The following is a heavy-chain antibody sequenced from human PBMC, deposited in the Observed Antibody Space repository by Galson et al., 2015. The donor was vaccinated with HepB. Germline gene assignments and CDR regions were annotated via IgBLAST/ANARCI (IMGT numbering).Heavy chain of an antibody. CDR3: NIHCSSTSCYKRGYIYYYYGMDV. CDR2: FDPEDGET. V-gene: IGHV1-24*01. J-gene: IGHJ6*02. D-gene: IGHD2-2*02. CDR1: GYTLTELS. Sequence: SVKVSCKASGYTLTELSMHWVRQAPGKGLEWMGGFDPEDGETIYAQKFQGRVTMTEDTSTDTAYMELSSLRSEDTAVYYCNIHCSSTSCYKRGYIYYYYGMDVWGQGTTVTVSS.